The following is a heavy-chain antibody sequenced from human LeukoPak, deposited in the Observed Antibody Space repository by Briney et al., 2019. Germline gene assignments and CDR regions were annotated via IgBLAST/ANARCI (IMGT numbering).Heavy chain of an antibody. J-gene: IGHJ4*02. CDR3: AKDKARGSQVGPRITAPGTFDY. V-gene: IGHV3-30*02. CDR1: GFTFSSYG. D-gene: IGHD6-13*01. Sequence: GGSLGLSCAASGFTFSSYGSHWVGQAPAKGLGWVAFMRYDGSNKYYADSVKGRFTISRDNSKNTLYLQMNSLRAEDTAVYYCAKDKARGSQVGPRITAPGTFDYWGQGTLVTVSS. CDR2: MRYDGSNK.